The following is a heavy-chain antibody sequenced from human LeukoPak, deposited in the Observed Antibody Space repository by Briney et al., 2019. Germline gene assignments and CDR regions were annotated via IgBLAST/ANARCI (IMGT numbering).Heavy chain of an antibody. CDR1: GFTFSSYS. D-gene: IGHD5-12*01. J-gene: IGHJ6*03. V-gene: IGHV3-21*04. Sequence: GGPLRLSCAASGFTFSSYSMNWVRQAPGKGLEWVSSISSSSSYIYYADSVKGRFTISRDNAKNSLYLQMNSLRAEDTAVYYCARVGGRYSGYDWDYYYYMDVWGKGTTVTISS. CDR2: ISSSSSYI. CDR3: ARVGGRYSGYDWDYYYYMDV.